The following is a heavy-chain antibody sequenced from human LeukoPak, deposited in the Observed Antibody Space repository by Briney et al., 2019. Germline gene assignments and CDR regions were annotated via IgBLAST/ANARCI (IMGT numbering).Heavy chain of an antibody. D-gene: IGHD3-10*01. Sequence: GASVKVSCKASGYTSTGYYMHWVRQAPGQGLEWMGWINPNSGGTNYAQKFQGRVTMTRDTSISTAYMELSRLRSDDTAVYYCVPFGELSPPFDYWGQGTLVTVSS. CDR2: INPNSGGT. V-gene: IGHV1-2*02. J-gene: IGHJ4*02. CDR1: GYTSTGYY. CDR3: VPFGELSPPFDY.